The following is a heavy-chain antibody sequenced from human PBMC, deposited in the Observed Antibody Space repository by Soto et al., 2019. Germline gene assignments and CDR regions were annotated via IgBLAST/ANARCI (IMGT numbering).Heavy chain of an antibody. CDR3: ARDNNDFWSLYPLAFDY. D-gene: IGHD3-3*01. Sequence: SETLSLTCTVSGGSLTKYYWSWIRQPAGKGLEWIGRVSTSGNVVSKASLRSRLTMSVDTSKNQFSLRLTSVTAADTAVYYCARDNNDFWSLYPLAFDYWGQGALVTVS. J-gene: IGHJ4*02. CDR2: VSTSGNV. V-gene: IGHV4-4*07. CDR1: GGSLTKYY.